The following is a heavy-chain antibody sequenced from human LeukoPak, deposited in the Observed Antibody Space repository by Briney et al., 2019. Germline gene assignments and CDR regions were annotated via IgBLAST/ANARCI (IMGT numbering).Heavy chain of an antibody. Sequence: GGSLRLSCAASGFTFSSYGMHRVRQAPGKGLEWVAFIRYDGSNKYYADSVKGRFTISRDNSKNTLYLQMNSLRAEDTAVYYCAKLYGSGDSHGASLDYWGQGTLVTVSS. D-gene: IGHD3-10*01. CDR3: AKLYGSGDSHGASLDY. CDR2: IRYDGSNK. V-gene: IGHV3-30*02. J-gene: IGHJ4*02. CDR1: GFTFSSYG.